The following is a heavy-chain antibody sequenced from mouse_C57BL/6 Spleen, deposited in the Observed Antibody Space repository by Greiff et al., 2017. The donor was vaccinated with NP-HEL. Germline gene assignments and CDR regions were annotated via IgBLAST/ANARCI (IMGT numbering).Heavy chain of an antibody. Sequence: EVHLVESEGGLVQPGSSMKLSCTASGFTFSDYYMAWVRQVPEKGLEWVANINYDGSSTYYLASLKSRFIISRDNAKNILYLQMSSLKSEDTATDYCAREDGSITWFAYWGQGTLVTVSA. J-gene: IGHJ3*01. D-gene: IGHD1-1*01. CDR2: INYDGSST. CDR3: AREDGSITWFAY. V-gene: IGHV5-16*01. CDR1: GFTFSDYY.